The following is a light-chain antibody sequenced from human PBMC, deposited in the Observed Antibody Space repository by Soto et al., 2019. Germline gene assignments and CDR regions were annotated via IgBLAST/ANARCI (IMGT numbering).Light chain of an antibody. CDR1: QSVSSN. Sequence: EIVMTQSPATLSVSPGERATLSCRASQSVSSNLAWYQQKPGQAPRLLIYGASTRPTGIPARFSGSGSGTEFTLTISSLQCEDFAVYYCQQYNNWPPRGTFGQGTKVEI. CDR2: GAS. V-gene: IGKV3-15*01. CDR3: QQYNNWPPRGT. J-gene: IGKJ1*01.